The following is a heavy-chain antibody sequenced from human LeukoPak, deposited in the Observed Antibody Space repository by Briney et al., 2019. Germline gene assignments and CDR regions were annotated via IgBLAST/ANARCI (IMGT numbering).Heavy chain of an antibody. J-gene: IGHJ5*02. V-gene: IGHV4-61*01. CDR3: ARDRMGDWFDP. CDR1: GGSVSSGSYY. D-gene: IGHD3-16*01. Sequence: SETLSLTCTVSGGSVSSGSYYWSWIRQPPGKGLEWIGYIYYSGSTNYNPSLKSRVTISVDTSKNKFSLKLSSVTAADTAVYYCARDRMGDWFDPWGQGTLVTVSS. CDR2: IYYSGST.